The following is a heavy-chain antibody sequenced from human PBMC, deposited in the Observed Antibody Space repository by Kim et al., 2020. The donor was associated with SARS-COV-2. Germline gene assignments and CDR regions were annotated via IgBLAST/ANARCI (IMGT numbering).Heavy chain of an antibody. CDR3: ARDGVTGTTGNYYGSDV. J-gene: IGHJ6*02. V-gene: IGHV4-31*03. Sequence: SETLSLTCTVSGGSISSGGYYWSWIRQHPGKGLEWIGYIYYSGSTHYNPSLKSRLTISVDTSKNQFSLKVSSVTAADTAVYYWARDGVTGTTGNYYGSDVSGQGTPVSVSS. D-gene: IGHD1-20*01. CDR1: GGSISSGGYY. CDR2: IYYSGST.